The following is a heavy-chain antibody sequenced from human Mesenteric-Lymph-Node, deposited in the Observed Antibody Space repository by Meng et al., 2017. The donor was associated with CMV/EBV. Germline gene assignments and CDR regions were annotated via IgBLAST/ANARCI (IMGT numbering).Heavy chain of an antibody. CDR1: GGSISSYY. D-gene: IGHD1-7*01. V-gene: IGHV4-59*01. CDR3: AREEVIRNYISWWFDP. J-gene: IGHJ5*02. CDR2: IHYSGRT. Sequence: SETLSLTCTVSGGSISSYYWSWIRQPPGKALEWIGYIHYSGRTNYNPSLQSRVTISVDTSKNQFSLRLSSVTAADTAVYYCAREEVIRNYISWWFDPWGQGTLVTVSS.